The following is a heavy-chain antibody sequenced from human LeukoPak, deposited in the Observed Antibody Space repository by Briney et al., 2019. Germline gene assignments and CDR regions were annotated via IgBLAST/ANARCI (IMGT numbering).Heavy chain of an antibody. V-gene: IGHV1-18*01. CDR3: ARTIVTTVFDH. CDR2: ISPDNGDT. J-gene: IGHJ4*02. D-gene: IGHD4-17*01. CDR1: GYSFTTPG. Sequence: VSLRPSCKASGYSFTTPGVSWVRQAPGQGLEWMGWISPDNGDTNYAQKLQGRVTMTTDTSTNTAYMELRSLRDDDTAVYFCARTIVTTVFDHWGQGTLVTVHS.